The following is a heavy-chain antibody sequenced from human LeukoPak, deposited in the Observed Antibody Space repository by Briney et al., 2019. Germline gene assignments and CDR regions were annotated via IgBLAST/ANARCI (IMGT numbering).Heavy chain of an antibody. J-gene: IGHJ6*02. CDR3: AKVYGEVRGVLGGMDV. D-gene: IGHD3-10*01. CDR1: GFTFSDYA. V-gene: IGHV3-23*01. CDR2: ITDSEVT. Sequence: GGSLRLSCAASGFTFSDYAMAWVRQAPGKGLEWLSAITDSEVTFYADSVKGRFTISRDNSKNTLYLQMNSLRAEDTAVYYCAKVYGEVRGVLGGMDVWGQGTTVTVSS.